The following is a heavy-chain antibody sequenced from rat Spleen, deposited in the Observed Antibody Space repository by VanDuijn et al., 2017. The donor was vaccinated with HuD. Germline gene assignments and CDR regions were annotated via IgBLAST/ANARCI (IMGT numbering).Heavy chain of an antibody. V-gene: IGHV5-25*01. D-gene: IGHD1-9*01. CDR1: GFTLSNYL. CDR3: ARHGYNYYFDY. Sequence: EVELVESGGGLVQPGRSMKLSCAASGFTLSNYLMAWVRQTPTKGLEWVASISPSGGGTYYRDSVKGRFTVSRDNAKTSLYLQMDSLRSADTATYYCARHGYNYYFDYWGQGVMVTVSS. CDR2: ISPSGGGT. J-gene: IGHJ2*01.